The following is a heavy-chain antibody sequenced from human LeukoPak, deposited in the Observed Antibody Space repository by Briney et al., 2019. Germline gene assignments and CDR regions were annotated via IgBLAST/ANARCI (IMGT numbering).Heavy chain of an antibody. J-gene: IGHJ4*02. CDR1: GYSFTNYW. CDR2: IYTGDSDT. D-gene: IGHD6-13*01. CDR3: ARRIAAAGSICTRYFDY. V-gene: IGHV5-51*01. Sequence: GESLKISCKGSGYSFTNYWIGWVRQMPGKGLEWMGTIYTGDSDTKYSPSFHGQVTISADKSISTAYLQWSSLKAADTAMYYCARRIAAAGSICTRYFDYWGQGTLVTVSS.